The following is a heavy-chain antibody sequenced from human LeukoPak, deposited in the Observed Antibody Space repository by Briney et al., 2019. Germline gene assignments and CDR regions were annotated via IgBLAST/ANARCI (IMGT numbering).Heavy chain of an antibody. V-gene: IGHV1-2*02. Sequence: GPEKSSCQASGYTTTGYYMHWVRQAPRQGLEWMGLNNPNSGATNDTKKFHGRVTMTRATSISTAYMELGRLGSDDTAVYYCARSWNLRTRHDYWGQGTLVTVSS. D-gene: IGHD1-1*01. CDR2: NNPNSGAT. CDR1: GYTTTGYY. J-gene: IGHJ4*02. CDR3: ARSWNLRTRHDY.